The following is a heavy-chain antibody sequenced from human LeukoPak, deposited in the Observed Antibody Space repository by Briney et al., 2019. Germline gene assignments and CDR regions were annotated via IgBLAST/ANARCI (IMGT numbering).Heavy chain of an antibody. J-gene: IGHJ6*03. CDR1: GYLFTSHG. CDR2: ISGYTGNS. CDR3: ARVKEKVVLIINRDSYYYMDV. Sequence: GASVKVSCKTSGYLFTSHGITWVRQAPGQGLEWMGWISGYTGNSNYAQKFQGRVTMTTETSTNTVYMELRSLTSDDTAVYYCARVKEKVVLIINRDSYYYMDVWGKGTTVTVSS. V-gene: IGHV1-18*01. D-gene: IGHD3-22*01.